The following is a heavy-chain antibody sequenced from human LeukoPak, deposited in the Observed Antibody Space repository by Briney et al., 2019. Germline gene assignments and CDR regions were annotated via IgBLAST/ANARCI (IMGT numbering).Heavy chain of an antibody. CDR1: GGPISSSSYY. Sequence: SSETLSLTCTVSGGPISSSSYYWGWIRQPPGKGLEWIGSIYYSGSTYYNPSLKSRVTISVDTSKNQFSLKLSSVTAADTAVYYCARLGSSIAARLYYYYGMDVWGQGTTVTVSS. J-gene: IGHJ6*02. CDR3: ARLGSSIAARLYYYYGMDV. CDR2: IYYSGST. D-gene: IGHD6-6*01. V-gene: IGHV4-39*01.